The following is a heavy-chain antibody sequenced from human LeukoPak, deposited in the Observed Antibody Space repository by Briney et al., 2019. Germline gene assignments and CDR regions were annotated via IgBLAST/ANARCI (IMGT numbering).Heavy chain of an antibody. D-gene: IGHD3-22*01. CDR1: GFTFSSYA. J-gene: IGHJ4*02. V-gene: IGHV3-23*01. Sequence: PGGSLRLSCAASGFTFSSYAMSWVRLAPGKGLEWVSAISGSGGSTYYADSVKGRFTISRDNSKNTLYLQMNSLRAEDTAVYYCAKDRFPGSGYGYFDYWGQGTLVTVSS. CDR2: ISGSGGST. CDR3: AKDRFPGSGYGYFDY.